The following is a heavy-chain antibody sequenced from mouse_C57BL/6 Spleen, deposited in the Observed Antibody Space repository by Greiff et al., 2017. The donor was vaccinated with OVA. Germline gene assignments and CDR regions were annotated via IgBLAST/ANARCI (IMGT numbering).Heavy chain of an antibody. D-gene: IGHD2-3*01. Sequence: EVQLVESGPGLVKPSPSLSLTCTATGYSITSGYYWNWIRQFPGNKLEWMCYISYDGGTNYNPSLKNQISFTRDTSKNPCFLKLNSVTTEDTATDYCARVDGYLAWFAYWGQGTLVTVSA. V-gene: IGHV3-6*01. J-gene: IGHJ3*01. CDR2: ISYDGGT. CDR1: GYSITSGYY. CDR3: ARVDGYLAWFAY.